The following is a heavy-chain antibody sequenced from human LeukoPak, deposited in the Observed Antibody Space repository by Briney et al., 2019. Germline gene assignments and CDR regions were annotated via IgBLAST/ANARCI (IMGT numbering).Heavy chain of an antibody. CDR1: GFTVSSNY. CDR3: ARATGSGSYFWFDP. D-gene: IGHD1-26*01. J-gene: IGHJ5*02. CDR2: IYSGGST. V-gene: IGHV3-66*01. Sequence: GGSLRLSCAASGFTVSSNYMSWVRQAPGKGLEWVSVIYSGGSTYYADSVKGRFTISRDNSKNTLHLQMNSLRAEDTAVYYCARATGSGSYFWFDPWGQGTLVTVSS.